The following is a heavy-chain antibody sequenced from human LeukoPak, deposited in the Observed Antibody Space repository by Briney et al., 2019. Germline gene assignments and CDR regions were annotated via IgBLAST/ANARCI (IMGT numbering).Heavy chain of an antibody. CDR1: GFTFDDYA. Sequence: PGGSLRLSCAASGFTFDDYAMPWVRQVPGKGLEWISGITWNSDSVDYADSVKGRFTISRDNAKNLLYLQMNSLRVEDTALYYCAKGGGRWLKFRSWFDPWGQGTLVTVSS. CDR3: AKGGGRWLKFRSWFDP. J-gene: IGHJ5*02. V-gene: IGHV3-9*01. D-gene: IGHD5-24*01. CDR2: ITWNSDSV.